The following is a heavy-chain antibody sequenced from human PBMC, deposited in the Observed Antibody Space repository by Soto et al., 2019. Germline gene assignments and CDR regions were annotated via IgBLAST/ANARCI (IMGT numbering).Heavy chain of an antibody. V-gene: IGHV1-69*13. CDR3: ARVGTTRGILTGSAVLDY. D-gene: IGHD3-9*01. CDR1: GGTFSSYA. J-gene: IGHJ4*02. CDR2: IIPIFGTA. Sequence: GASVKVSCKASGGTFSSYAISWVRQAPGQGLEWMGGIIPIFGTANYAQKFQGRVTITADESTSTAYMELSSLRSEDTAVYYCARVGTTRGILTGSAVLDYWGQGTLVTVSS.